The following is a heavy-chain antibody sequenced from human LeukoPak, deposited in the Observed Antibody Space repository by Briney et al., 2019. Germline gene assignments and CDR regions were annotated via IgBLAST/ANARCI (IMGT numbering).Heavy chain of an antibody. CDR3: ARGYRYCSSTSCLDAFDI. CDR1: GFTFSSYA. D-gene: IGHD2-2*01. V-gene: IGHV3-23*01. J-gene: IGHJ3*02. Sequence: GGSLRLSCAASGFTFSSYAMSWVRQAPGKGLEWVSAISGSGGSTYHADSVKGRFTISRDNSKNTLYLQMNSLRAEDTAVYYCARGYRYCSSTSCLDAFDIWGQGTTVTVSS. CDR2: ISGSGGST.